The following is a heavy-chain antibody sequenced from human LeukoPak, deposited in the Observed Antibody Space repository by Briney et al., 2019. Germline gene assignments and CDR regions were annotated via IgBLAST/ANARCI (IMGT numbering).Heavy chain of an antibody. CDR2: IRSKAYGGTT. CDR1: GFPFGDYA. CDR3: TRGFDGVWSFYFDY. V-gene: IGHV3-49*04. J-gene: IGHJ4*02. Sequence: GGSLRLSCTASGFPFGDYAMSWVRQAPGKGLEWVGFIRSKAYGGTTEYAESVKDKFTIPRDDSKSIAYLQMNSLKTEDTGVYDCTRGFDGVWSFYFDYWGQGTLVTVSS. D-gene: IGHD3-9*01.